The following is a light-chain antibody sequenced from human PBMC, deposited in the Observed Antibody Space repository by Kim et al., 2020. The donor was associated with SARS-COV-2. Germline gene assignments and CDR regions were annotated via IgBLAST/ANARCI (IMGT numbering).Light chain of an antibody. CDR3: QQYGSSPET. CDR2: GAS. Sequence: LSPGEGATLSCRASQSVSSSYLAWYQQKPGQAPRLLIYGASSRATGIPDRFSGSGSGTDFTLTISRLEPEDFAVYYCQQYGSSPETFGQGTKLEI. V-gene: IGKV3-20*01. J-gene: IGKJ2*01. CDR1: QSVSSSY.